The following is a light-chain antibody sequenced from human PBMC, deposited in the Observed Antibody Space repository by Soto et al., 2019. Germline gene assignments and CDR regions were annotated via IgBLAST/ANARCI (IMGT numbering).Light chain of an antibody. CDR2: DVS. CDR3: RSYTSPSPLV. Sequence: QSALTQPASVSGSPGQSITISCTGTSSDVGGYNYVSWYQQHPGKAPKLMIYDVSNRPSGVSNRFSGSKSGNTASLTISGLQAGDGANYYSRSYTSPSPLVFGGGPKLPVL. V-gene: IGLV2-14*01. CDR1: SSDVGGYNY. J-gene: IGLJ2*01.